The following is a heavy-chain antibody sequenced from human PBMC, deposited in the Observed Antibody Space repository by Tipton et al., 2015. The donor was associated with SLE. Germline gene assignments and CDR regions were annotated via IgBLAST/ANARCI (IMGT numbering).Heavy chain of an antibody. CDR3: ARGPHYSSPGDYDYMDV. CDR2: INHSGST. V-gene: IGHV4-34*01. J-gene: IGHJ6*03. Sequence: TLSLTCAVYGGSFSGYDWSWIRQPPGKGLEWIGEINHSGSTNYNPCLKSRVTISVDTSKNQFSLKLSSVTAADTAVYYCARGPHYSSPGDYDYMDVWGKGTTVTVSS. CDR1: GGSFSGYD. D-gene: IGHD6-19*01.